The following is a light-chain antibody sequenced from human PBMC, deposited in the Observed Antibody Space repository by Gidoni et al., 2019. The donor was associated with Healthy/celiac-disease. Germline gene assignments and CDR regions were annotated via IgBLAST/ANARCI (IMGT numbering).Light chain of an antibody. CDR1: QSISNY. V-gene: IGKV1-39*01. Sequence: QMPQSPSSLSASVGDIVTISWRARQSISNYLNWYQQKPGKAPKLLIYAACSLQSGAPTRFSGSGSGTDFTLTISSLQPEDVATYYCQQSYSTRWTFGQGTKVEIK. CDR2: AAC. CDR3: QQSYSTRWT. J-gene: IGKJ1*01.